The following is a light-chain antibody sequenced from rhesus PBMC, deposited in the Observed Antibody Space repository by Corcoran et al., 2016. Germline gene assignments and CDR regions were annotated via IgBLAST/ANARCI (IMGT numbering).Light chain of an antibody. V-gene: IGLV2-13*03. CDR3: GSYSTPATFI. CDR1: SSDIGGYNR. CDR2: EVT. Sequence: QAAPTQSPSVSGSPGQSVTISCTGTSSDIGGYNRVSWYQQHPGKAPKLMIYEVTKRPSGVPDRFSGSKSGNTASLTIFGLQAEDEATYYCGSYSTPATFIFEAGTRLTVL. J-gene: IGLJ1*01.